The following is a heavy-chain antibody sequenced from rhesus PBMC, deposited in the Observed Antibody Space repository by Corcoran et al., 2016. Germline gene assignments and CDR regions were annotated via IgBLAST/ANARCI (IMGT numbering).Heavy chain of an antibody. CDR1: GGSISSSY. CDR3: ARVGSWDEYFEF. V-gene: IGHV4-169*01. CDR2: IFCSGSST. J-gene: IGHJ1*01. D-gene: IGHD6-25*01. Sequence: QLQLQESGPGLVKPSETLSVTCAVSGGSISSSYWSWIRQAPGKGLEWIGYIFCSGSSTTYNTSLKCRVTLSVDTCKNQLCLKLSSVTNADTAVYYCARVGSWDEYFEFWDQGALVTVSS.